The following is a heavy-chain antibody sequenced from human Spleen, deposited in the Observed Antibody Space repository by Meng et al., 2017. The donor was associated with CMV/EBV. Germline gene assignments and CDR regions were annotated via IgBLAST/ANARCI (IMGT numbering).Heavy chain of an antibody. CDR1: EFTFA. CDR2: ISCGGDST. D-gene: IGHD6-13*01. CDR3: AKDGRAALQY. J-gene: IGHJ4*02. Sequence: GESLKISCAASEFTFAMSWVRQAPGKGLEWVSAISCGGDSTFYAASVKGRFTISRDLSKKTLYLQMTSLRAEDTAIYYCAKDGRAALQYWGQGTLVTVSS. V-gene: IGHV3-23*01.